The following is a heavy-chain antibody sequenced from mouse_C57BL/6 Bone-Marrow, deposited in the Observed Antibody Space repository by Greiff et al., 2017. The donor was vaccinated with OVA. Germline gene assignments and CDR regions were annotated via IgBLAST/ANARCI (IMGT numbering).Heavy chain of an antibody. CDR1: GYTFTSYW. D-gene: IGHD1-1*02. V-gene: IGHV1-74*01. CDR2: IHPSDSDT. J-gene: IGHJ2*01. CDR3: AIRGIWYFDY. Sequence: QVQLQQPGAELVKPGASVTVSCKASGYTFTSYWMHWVKQRPGPGLEWIGRIHPSDSDTNSTQKFQGNATFTVDKSSSTSYMQLRSLTSEVSAVYYCAIRGIWYFDYWGQGTTLTVSS.